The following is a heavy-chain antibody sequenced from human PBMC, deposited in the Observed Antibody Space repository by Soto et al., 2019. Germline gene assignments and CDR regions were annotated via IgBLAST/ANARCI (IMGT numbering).Heavy chain of an antibody. V-gene: IGHV1-18*01. J-gene: IGHJ5*02. CDR2: ISAYNGNT. Sequence: ASVKLSCKASGYTFTSYGISWVRQAPGQGLEWMGWISAYNGNTNYAQKLQGRVTMTTDTSTSTAYMELRSLRSDDTAVYYCARVSFLGIVVVPAAMPNWFDPWGQGTLVTV. CDR3: ARVSFLGIVVVPAAMPNWFDP. CDR1: GYTFTSYG. D-gene: IGHD2-2*03.